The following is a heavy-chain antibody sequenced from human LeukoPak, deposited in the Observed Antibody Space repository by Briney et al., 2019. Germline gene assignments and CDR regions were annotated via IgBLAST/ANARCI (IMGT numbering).Heavy chain of an antibody. D-gene: IGHD3-10*01. CDR1: GGSISSSNW. Sequence: ASETLSLTCAVSGGSISSSNWWSWVRQPPGKGLEWIGEIYHSGSTNYNPSPKSRVTISVDKSKNQFSLKLSSVTAADTAVYYCARTLWFGELLGYYGMDVWGKGTTVTVSS. J-gene: IGHJ6*04. V-gene: IGHV4-4*02. CDR2: IYHSGST. CDR3: ARTLWFGELLGYYGMDV.